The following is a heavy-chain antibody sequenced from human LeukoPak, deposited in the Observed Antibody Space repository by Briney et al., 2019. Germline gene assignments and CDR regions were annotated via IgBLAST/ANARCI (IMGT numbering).Heavy chain of an antibody. CDR1: GFTFIDYD. V-gene: IGHV3-13*01. CDR3: ATGGIQVSGIDEFDY. D-gene: IGHD6-19*01. Sequence: GGSLRLSCAASGFTFIDYDMHWVRQVIGKGLEWVSAIGIRGDTHYSGSVKGRFTISRENAESSLYLQMNSLRAEDTAVYYCATGGIQVSGIDEFDYWGQGTLVTVSS. CDR2: IGIRGDT. J-gene: IGHJ4*02.